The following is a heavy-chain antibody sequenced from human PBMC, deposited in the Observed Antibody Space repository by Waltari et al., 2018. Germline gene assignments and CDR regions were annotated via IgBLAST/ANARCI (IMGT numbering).Heavy chain of an antibody. J-gene: IGHJ3*02. CDR1: GFTFSSYA. CDR2: ISYDGSNK. V-gene: IGHV3-30-3*01. Sequence: GFTFSSYAMHWVRQAPGKGLEWVAVISYDGSNKYYADSVKGRFTISRDNSKNTLYLQMNSLRAEDTAVYYCARSWRTSGWYWCGAFDIWGQGTMVTVSS. CDR3: ARSWRTSGWYWCGAFDI. D-gene: IGHD6-19*01.